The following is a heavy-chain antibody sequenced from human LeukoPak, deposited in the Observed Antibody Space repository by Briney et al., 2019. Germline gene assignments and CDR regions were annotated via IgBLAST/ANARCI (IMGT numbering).Heavy chain of an antibody. V-gene: IGHV4-39*01. Sequence: PSETLSLTCTVSGGSISSSNYYWGWIRQPPGKGLEWIASISYTGSTYYNPSLKSRVTISVDTSKNQFSLKLSSVTAADTAVYYCVRKGDGYNSGYFDLWGRGTLVTVSS. CDR1: GGSISSSNYY. D-gene: IGHD5-24*01. CDR2: ISYTGST. CDR3: VRKGDGYNSGYFDL. J-gene: IGHJ2*01.